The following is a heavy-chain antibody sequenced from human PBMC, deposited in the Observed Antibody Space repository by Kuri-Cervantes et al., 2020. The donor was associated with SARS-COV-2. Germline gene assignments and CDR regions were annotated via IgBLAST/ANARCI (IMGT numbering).Heavy chain of an antibody. D-gene: IGHD3-9*01. CDR1: GGSISSSGHY. CDR3: GRQASDWHIDY. Sequence: SETLSLTCSVSGGSISSSGHYWGWVRQPPGKGLEWIGSIYFSGSTYYTSSLKSRVTISVDTSKNQFSLKLTSVTATDTAVYYCGRQASDWHIDYWGQGTLVTVSS. J-gene: IGHJ4*02. CDR2: IYFSGST. V-gene: IGHV4-39*01.